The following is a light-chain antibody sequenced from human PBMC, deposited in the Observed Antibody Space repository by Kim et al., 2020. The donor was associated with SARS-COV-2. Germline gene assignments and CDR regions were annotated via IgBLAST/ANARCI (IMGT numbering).Light chain of an antibody. Sequence: EIVMTHSPATLSVSPGERATLSCRASQSVSSNLAWYQQKPGQAPRLLIYGGSTRATGIPARFSGSGSGTEFTLTISSLQSEDFAVYYCQQYNNWPRTFGQGTKVDIK. J-gene: IGKJ1*01. CDR1: QSVSSN. CDR2: GGS. V-gene: IGKV3-15*01. CDR3: QQYNNWPRT.